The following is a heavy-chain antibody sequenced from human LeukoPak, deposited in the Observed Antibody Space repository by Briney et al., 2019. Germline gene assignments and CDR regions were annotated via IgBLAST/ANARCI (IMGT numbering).Heavy chain of an antibody. CDR3: AKDSCGSNSCFWDY. CDR1: GFTLDDYA. Sequence: GRSLRLSCAASGFTLDDYAMHWVRQAPGKGLEWVSGINWNCGSIGYADSVKGRFTISRDNSKNTLYLQMKSLRAEDTAIYYCAKDSCGSNSCFWDYWGQGTLVTVSS. CDR2: INWNCGSI. V-gene: IGHV3-9*01. J-gene: IGHJ4*02. D-gene: IGHD2-2*01.